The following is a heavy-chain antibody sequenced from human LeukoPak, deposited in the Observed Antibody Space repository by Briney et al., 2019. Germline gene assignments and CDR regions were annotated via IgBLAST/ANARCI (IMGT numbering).Heavy chain of an antibody. J-gene: IGHJ3*02. CDR3: ARWGYSGYDWGIDAFDI. D-gene: IGHD5-12*01. V-gene: IGHV3-53*04. CDR1: GFTVSSNY. Sequence: GGSLRLSCAASGFTVSSNYMSWVRQAPGKGLEWVSVIYSGGSTYYADSVKGRFTISRHNSKNTLYLQMNSLRAEDTAVYYCARWGYSGYDWGIDAFDIWGQGTMVTVSS. CDR2: IYSGGST.